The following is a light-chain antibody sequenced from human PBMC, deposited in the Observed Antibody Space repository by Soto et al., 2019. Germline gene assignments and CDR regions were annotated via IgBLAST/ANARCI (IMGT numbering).Light chain of an antibody. V-gene: IGKV3-11*01. J-gene: IGKJ5*01. CDR3: QQRSNWPP. CDR1: RSVSSY. CDR2: DAS. Sequence: EIVLTQSPATLSLSPGERATLSCRASRSVSSYLAWYQQKPGQAPRLLIYDASNRATGIPARFSGSGSGTDFTLTISSLEPEDFAVYYCQQRSNWPPFGQGTRLEIK.